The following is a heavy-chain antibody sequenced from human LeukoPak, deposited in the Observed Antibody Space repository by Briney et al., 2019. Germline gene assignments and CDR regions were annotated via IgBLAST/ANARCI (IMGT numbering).Heavy chain of an antibody. CDR3: AKEGDFYDILTDY. D-gene: IGHD3-9*01. V-gene: IGHV1-69*13. CDR1: GGTFSSYA. CDR2: IIPIFGTA. J-gene: IGHJ4*02. Sequence: SVKVSCKASGGTFSSYAISWVRQAPGQGLEWMGGIIPIFGTANYAQKFQGRVTITADESTSTAYMELNSLRAEDTAVYYCAKEGDFYDILTDYWGQGTLVTVSS.